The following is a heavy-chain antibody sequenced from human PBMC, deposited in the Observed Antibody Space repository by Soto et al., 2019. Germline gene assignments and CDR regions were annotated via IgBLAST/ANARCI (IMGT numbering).Heavy chain of an antibody. V-gene: IGHV3-33*01. CDR3: ARDPSPNYYDSSGYYPCY. D-gene: IGHD3-22*01. J-gene: IGHJ4*02. Sequence: GGSLRLSCAASGFTFSSYGMHWVRQAPGKGLEWVAVIWYDGSNKYYADSVKGRFTISRDNSKNTLYLQMNSLRAEDTAVYYCARDPSPNYYDSSGYYPCYWGQGTLVTSPQ. CDR1: GFTFSSYG. CDR2: IWYDGSNK.